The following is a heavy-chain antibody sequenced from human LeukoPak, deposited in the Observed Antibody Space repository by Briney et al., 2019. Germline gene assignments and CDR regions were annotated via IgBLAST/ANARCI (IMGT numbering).Heavy chain of an antibody. J-gene: IGHJ4*02. CDR3: ARGGYSGSYYRFS. CDR2: TSKDGSDT. D-gene: IGHD6-25*01. Sequence: GGSLILSCAASGFRFSDYWMHWVRQGPGKGPEWLSRTSKDGSDTFYADAAKGRFTASRDNAKNTFYLQVTNVRPEDTAVYFCARGGYSGSYYRFSWGQGTLVTVAS. V-gene: IGHV3-74*01. CDR1: GFRFSDYW.